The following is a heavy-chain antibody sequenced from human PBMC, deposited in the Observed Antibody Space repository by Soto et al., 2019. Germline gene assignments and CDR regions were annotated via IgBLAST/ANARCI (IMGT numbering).Heavy chain of an antibody. V-gene: IGHV4-4*07. D-gene: IGHD2-2*01. Sequence: SETLSLTCSVSGGSINSYWWSWIRQPAGKGLEWIGRVYSSGTTDYNPSLNSRATMSVETSKNQFSLKLTSVTAAGTAVYYCARDIGSYAYAEGYWGQGXQVTVYS. CDR1: GGSINSYW. J-gene: IGHJ4*02. CDR3: ARDIGSYAYAEGY. CDR2: VYSSGTT.